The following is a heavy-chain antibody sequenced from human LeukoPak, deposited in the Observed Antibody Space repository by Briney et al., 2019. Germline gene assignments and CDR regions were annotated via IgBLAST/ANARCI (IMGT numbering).Heavy chain of an antibody. Sequence: GGSLRLSCVASGFTLSGFGMSWVRQAPGKGLEWVSSISYTGTYIYYADSVKGRFTISRDNAQNSLYLQMNSLRAEDTAIYYCVRDRGTYRPIDYWGQGTLVTVSS. CDR1: GFTLSGFG. CDR3: VRDRGTYRPIDY. J-gene: IGHJ4*02. V-gene: IGHV3-21*04. D-gene: IGHD1-26*01. CDR2: ISYTGTYI.